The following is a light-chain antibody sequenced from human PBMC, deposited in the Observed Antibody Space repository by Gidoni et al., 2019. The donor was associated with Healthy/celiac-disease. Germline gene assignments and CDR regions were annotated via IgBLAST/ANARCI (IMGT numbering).Light chain of an antibody. CDR1: SSDVGGYNY. CDR2: DVS. J-gene: IGLJ1*01. V-gene: IGLV2-14*01. Sequence: QSALTQPASVSGSPGLSITISCTGTSSDVGGYNYLSWYQQHPGKAPKLMIYDVSNRPSGVSNRFSGSKSGNTASLTISGLQAEDEADYYCSSYTSSSTLGVFGTGTKVTVL. CDR3: SSYTSSSTLGV.